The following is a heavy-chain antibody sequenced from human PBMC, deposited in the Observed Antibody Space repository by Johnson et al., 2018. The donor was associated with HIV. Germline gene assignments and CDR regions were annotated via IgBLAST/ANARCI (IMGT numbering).Heavy chain of an antibody. J-gene: IGHJ3*02. CDR2: MWYDGSNK. Sequence: QVQLVESGGGLVQPGRSLRLSCVASGFTISNYGMHCVRQAPGKGLEWVAVMWYDGSNKYYADSVKGRFTISRDNSKNTLYLQMNSLRAEDTALYYCARESPGLGVNGFDIWGQGTMVTVSS. V-gene: IGHV3-30*19. CDR1: GFTISNYG. D-gene: IGHD3-10*01. CDR3: ARESPGLGVNGFDI.